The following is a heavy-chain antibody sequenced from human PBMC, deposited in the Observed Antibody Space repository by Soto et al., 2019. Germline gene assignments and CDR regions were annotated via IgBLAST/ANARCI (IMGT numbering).Heavy chain of an antibody. Sequence: GGSLRLSCAASGFTFSSYWMSWVRQAPGKGLEWVANIKQDGSEKYYVDSVEGRFTISRDNAKNSLYLQMNSLRAEDTAVYYCARDLTNNWNRRVDFDIWGQGTMVTVSS. CDR1: GFTFSSYW. CDR2: IKQDGSEK. J-gene: IGHJ3*02. V-gene: IGHV3-7*01. CDR3: ARDLTNNWNRRVDFDI. D-gene: IGHD1-20*01.